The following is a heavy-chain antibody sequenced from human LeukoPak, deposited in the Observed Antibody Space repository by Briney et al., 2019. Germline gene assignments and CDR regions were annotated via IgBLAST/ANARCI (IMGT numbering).Heavy chain of an antibody. CDR1: GFTFSSYW. Sequence: GGSLRLSCAASGFTFSSYWMSWVRQAPGKGLEWVANIKQDGSEKYYVDSVKGRFTISRDNAKNSLFLEMNSLRAEDTAVYYCARAGYSSSWYLYWGQGTLVTVSS. CDR2: IKQDGSEK. D-gene: IGHD6-13*01. J-gene: IGHJ4*02. CDR3: ARAGYSSSWYLY. V-gene: IGHV3-7*01.